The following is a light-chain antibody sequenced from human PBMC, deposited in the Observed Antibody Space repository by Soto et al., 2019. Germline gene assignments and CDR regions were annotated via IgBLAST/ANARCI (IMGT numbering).Light chain of an antibody. Sequence: QSALTQPASVSGSPGQSITISCTGPTGVVGSNNLVSWYQQHPGKAPKLMIYEGSKRPAGVSNRFPGSKSGNTASLTISGLQAEDEADYYCCSYAGSSTFYVFGTGTKLTVL. CDR3: CSYAGSSTFYV. CDR2: EGS. CDR1: TGVVGSNNL. J-gene: IGLJ1*01. V-gene: IGLV2-23*01.